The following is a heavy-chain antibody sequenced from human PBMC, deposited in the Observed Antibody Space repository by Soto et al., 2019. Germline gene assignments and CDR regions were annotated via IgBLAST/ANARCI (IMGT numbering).Heavy chain of an antibody. Sequence: QVQLQESRPGLVKSSETLSLICFVSGEALGSGQSYWNWIRQAPGKGLEWIGQTFVTGATKYSASLTSRFTMSVDTFKSQISLTLTSVTAADSGTYFCARGRSESAGSSFGRRINVWGQGTTVNVAS. V-gene: IGHV4-61*01. D-gene: IGHD3-10*01. J-gene: IGHJ6*02. CDR1: GEALGSGQSY. CDR3: ARGRSESAGSSFGRRINV. CDR2: TFVTGAT.